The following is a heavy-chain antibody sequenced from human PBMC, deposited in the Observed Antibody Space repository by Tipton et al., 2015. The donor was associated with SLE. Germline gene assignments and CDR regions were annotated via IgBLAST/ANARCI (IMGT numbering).Heavy chain of an antibody. CDR3: ARTPTISVAGTTDPFGMDV. Sequence: GSLRLPCAASGFTFHNYWMHWVRQAPGKGLVWVSRLSTDGSVTTYADSVKGRLTISRDNAKNTLYLQMRSLRVEDTGIYYCARTPTISVAGTTDPFGMDVWGPGTRVTVSS. J-gene: IGHJ6*02. CDR1: GFTFHNYW. D-gene: IGHD6-19*01. CDR2: LSTDGSVT. V-gene: IGHV3-74*01.